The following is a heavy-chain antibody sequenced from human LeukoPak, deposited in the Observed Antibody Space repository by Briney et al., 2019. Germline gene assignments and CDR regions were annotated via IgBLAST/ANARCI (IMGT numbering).Heavy chain of an antibody. V-gene: IGHV3-7*01. CDR3: ARDVGGSLDY. Sequence: GGSLRLSCAASGFTFTTYWMAWVRQAPGKGLEWVANIKGDESAKHQADSVKGRFTISRDNAQNSVYLQMSSLRGEDTAVYYCARDVGGSLDYWGQGTLVTVSS. D-gene: IGHD1-26*01. CDR2: IKGDESAK. J-gene: IGHJ4*02. CDR1: GFTFTTYW.